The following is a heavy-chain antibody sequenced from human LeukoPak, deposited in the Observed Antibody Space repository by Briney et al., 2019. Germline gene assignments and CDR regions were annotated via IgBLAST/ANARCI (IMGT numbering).Heavy chain of an antibody. D-gene: IGHD5-24*01. V-gene: IGHV4-39*01. CDR3: ARRDGYIIGFFDY. Sequence: SETLSLTCTVSGGSISSSSHYWGWIRQPPGKGLEWIGSIYYSGSTYCNPSLKSRVTISVDTSKNQFSLKLSSVTAADTAVYYCARRDGYIIGFFDYWGQGTLVTVSS. CDR1: GGSISSSSHY. CDR2: IYYSGST. J-gene: IGHJ4*02.